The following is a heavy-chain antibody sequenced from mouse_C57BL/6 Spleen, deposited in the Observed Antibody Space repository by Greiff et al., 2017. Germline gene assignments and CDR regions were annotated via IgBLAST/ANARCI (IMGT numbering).Heavy chain of an antibody. CDR2: INPSNGGT. CDR1: GYTFTSYW. V-gene: IGHV1-53*01. D-gene: IGHD3-2*02. J-gene: IGHJ4*01. CDR3: ARFDSSGYRAMDY. Sequence: QVQLQQPGTELVKPGASVKLSCKASGYTFTSYWMHWVKQRPGQGLEWIGNINPSNGGTNYNEKFKSKATLTVDKSSSTAYMQLSSLTSEDAAVYYCARFDSSGYRAMDYWGQGTSVTVSS.